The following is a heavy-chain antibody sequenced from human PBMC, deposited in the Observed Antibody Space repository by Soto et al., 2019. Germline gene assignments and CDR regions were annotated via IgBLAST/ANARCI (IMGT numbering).Heavy chain of an antibody. CDR1: GFTFSSYG. Sequence: GGSLRLSCAASGFTFSSYGMHWVRQAPGKGLEWVAVIWYDGSNKYYADSVKGRFTISRDNSKNTLYLQMNSLRAEDTAVYYCARDLPSSWYYFDYWGQGTLVTVSS. D-gene: IGHD6-13*01. CDR2: IWYDGSNK. CDR3: ARDLPSSWYYFDY. J-gene: IGHJ4*02. V-gene: IGHV3-33*08.